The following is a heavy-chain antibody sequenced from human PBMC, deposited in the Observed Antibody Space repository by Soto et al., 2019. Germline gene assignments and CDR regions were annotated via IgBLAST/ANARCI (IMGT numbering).Heavy chain of an antibody. CDR3: AKTLGYCSGGRCYSDYYYYGMDV. J-gene: IGHJ6*02. CDR1: GFTFSSYA. Sequence: EVQLLESGGGLVQPGGSLRLSCAASGFTFSSYAMSWVRQAPGTGLEWGSAISGSGGSTYYADSVKGRFTISRDNSKNTLYMKMNSLRAEDTAVYYCAKTLGYCSGGRCYSDYYYYGMDVWGQGTTVTVSS. V-gene: IGHV3-23*01. D-gene: IGHD2-15*01. CDR2: ISGSGGST.